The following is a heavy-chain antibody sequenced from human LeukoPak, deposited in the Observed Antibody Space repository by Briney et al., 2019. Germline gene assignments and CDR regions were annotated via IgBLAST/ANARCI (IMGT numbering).Heavy chain of an antibody. CDR2: ISYDGSNK. J-gene: IGHJ4*01. Sequence: GGSLRLSYAASGFTFSSYAMHWVRQAPGKGLEWVAVISYDGSNKYYADSVKGRFTISRDNSKNTLYLQMNSLRAEDTAVYYCAREAGIAAGGTLKYWGQGTLVNVSS. D-gene: IGHD6-13*01. CDR1: GFTFSSYA. V-gene: IGHV3-30*01. CDR3: AREAGIAAGGTLKY.